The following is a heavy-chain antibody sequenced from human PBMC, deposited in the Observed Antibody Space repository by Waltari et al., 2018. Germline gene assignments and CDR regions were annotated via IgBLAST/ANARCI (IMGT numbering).Heavy chain of an antibody. CDR1: GGSISSYY. CDR2: IYTSGST. CDR3: ARDAEIAARFWFDP. J-gene: IGHJ5*02. V-gene: IGHV4-4*07. Sequence: QVQLQESGPGLVKPSETLSLTCTVSGGSISSYYWSWIRRPAGKGLEWIGRIYTSGSTNYNPSLKSRVTMSVDTSKNQFSLKLSSVTAADTAVYYCARDAEIAARFWFDPWGQGTLVTVSS. D-gene: IGHD6-6*01.